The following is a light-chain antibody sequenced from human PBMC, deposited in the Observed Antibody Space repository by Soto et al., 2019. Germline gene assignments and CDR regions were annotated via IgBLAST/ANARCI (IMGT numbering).Light chain of an antibody. V-gene: IGLV2-14*01. CDR3: NSYTGSGIV. CDR2: EVS. Sequence: QSALTQPASVSGSPGQSITISCTGTSSDVGGYNYVSWYQHHPGKAPKPMIYEVSNRPSGVSYRFSGSKSGNTASLTISGLQAEDEADYYCNSYTGSGIVFGTGTKLTVL. CDR1: SSDVGGYNY. J-gene: IGLJ1*01.